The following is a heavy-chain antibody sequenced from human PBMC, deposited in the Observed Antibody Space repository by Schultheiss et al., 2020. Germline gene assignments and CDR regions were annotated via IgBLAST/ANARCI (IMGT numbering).Heavy chain of an antibody. J-gene: IGHJ4*02. CDR1: GYSISSGYY. CDR3: ARAATVTTEFDY. Sequence: SQTLSLTCTVSGYSISSGYYWGWIRQPPGKGLEWIGSIYYSGSTYYNPSLKSRVTISVDTSKNQFSLKLSSVTAADTAVYYCARAATVTTEFDYWGQGTLVTVSS. V-gene: IGHV4-38-2*02. D-gene: IGHD4-17*01. CDR2: IYYSGST.